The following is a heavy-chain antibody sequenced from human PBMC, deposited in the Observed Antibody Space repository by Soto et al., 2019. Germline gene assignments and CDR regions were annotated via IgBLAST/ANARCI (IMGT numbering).Heavy chain of an antibody. J-gene: IGHJ4*02. CDR1: GGSISSSSYY. D-gene: IGHD1-26*01. CDR3: AASWELLIPFDY. Sequence: SETLSLTCTVSGGSISSSSYYWGWIRQPPGKGLEWIGSIYYSGSTYYNPSLKSRVTISVDTSKNQFSLKLSSLTAADTAVYYCAASWELLIPFDYWGQGTLVTVSS. CDR2: IYYSGST. V-gene: IGHV4-39*01.